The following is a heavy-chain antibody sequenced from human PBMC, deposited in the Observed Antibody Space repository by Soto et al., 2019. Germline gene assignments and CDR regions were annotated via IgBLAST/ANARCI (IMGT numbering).Heavy chain of an antibody. D-gene: IGHD1-20*01. CDR3: ARDSITGTTSV. CDR2: IYYSGST. J-gene: IGHJ6*02. V-gene: IGHV4-59*01. Sequence: SETLSLTCTVSGGSISSYYWSWIRQPPGKGLEWIGYIYYSGSTNYNPSLKSRVTISVDTSKNQFSLKLSSVTAADTAVYYCARDSITGTTSVWGQGTTVTVSS. CDR1: GGSISSYY.